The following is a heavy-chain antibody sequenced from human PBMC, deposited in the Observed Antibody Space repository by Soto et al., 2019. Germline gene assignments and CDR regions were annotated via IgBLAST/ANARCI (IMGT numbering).Heavy chain of an antibody. CDR2: IYSGGST. V-gene: IGHV3-66*01. CDR1: GFTVSSNY. D-gene: IGHD6-13*01. Sequence: SLRLSCAASGFTVSSNYMSWVRQAPGKGLEWVSVIYSGGSTYYADSVKGRFTISRDNSKNTLYLQMNSLRAEDTAVYYCARGCIAAAGTCPYYYYYGMDVWGQGTTVTVSS. J-gene: IGHJ6*02. CDR3: ARGCIAAAGTCPYYYYYGMDV.